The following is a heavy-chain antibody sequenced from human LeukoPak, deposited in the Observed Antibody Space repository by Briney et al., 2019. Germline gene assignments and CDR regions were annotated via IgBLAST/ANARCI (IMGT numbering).Heavy chain of an antibody. CDR2: ISVSNGNT. Sequence: GASVKVSCKASGYSFTSYHMHWVRQAPGQGLEWMGWISVSNGNTNFAQNFLGRLTMTTDTSSTTVHMELRSLKSDDTGVYYCARERYIDDFTTMDVWGQGTMVTVSS. V-gene: IGHV1-18*04. D-gene: IGHD3-9*01. CDR3: ARERYIDDFTTMDV. J-gene: IGHJ6*01. CDR1: GYSFTSYH.